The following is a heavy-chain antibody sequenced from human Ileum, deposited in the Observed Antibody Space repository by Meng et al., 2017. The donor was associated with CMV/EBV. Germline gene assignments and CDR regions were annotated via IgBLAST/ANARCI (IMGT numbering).Heavy chain of an antibody. CDR3: GRAGEWLDGRGYGPVDY. V-gene: IGHV3-66*02. CDR1: GFTVGSNY. J-gene: IGHJ4*02. D-gene: IGHD3-10*01. CDR2: MYSNGDT. Sequence: GGSLRLSCAASGFTVGSNYMGWARQAPGKGLEWVSVMYSNGDTYYGDSVKGRFSISRDSSKNTLYLQMDSLRPEETAFYYCGRAGEWLDGRGYGPVDYWGQGTLVTVSS.